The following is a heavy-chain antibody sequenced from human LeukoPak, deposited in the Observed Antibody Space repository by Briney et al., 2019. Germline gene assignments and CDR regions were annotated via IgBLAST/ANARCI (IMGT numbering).Heavy chain of an antibody. CDR3: ARLRLADSDY. CDR1: GGSICSSSYY. CDR2: IYYSGST. Sequence: SETLSLTCTVSGGSICSSSYYSGWIRQPPGKGLEWIGSIYYSGSTYYNPSHKSRVTISVDTSKNQFSLKLSSVTAADTAVYYCARLRLADSDYWGQGTLVTVSS. D-gene: IGHD6-19*01. J-gene: IGHJ4*02. V-gene: IGHV4-39*01.